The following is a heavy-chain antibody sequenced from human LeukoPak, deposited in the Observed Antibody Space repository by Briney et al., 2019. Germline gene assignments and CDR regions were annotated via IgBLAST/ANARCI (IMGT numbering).Heavy chain of an antibody. CDR1: GFTVSSNY. CDR3: AKGPRPGSSGYPNLEF. Sequence: GGSLRLSCAASGFTVSSNYMNWVRPAPGKGLEWVSLIYGGGNTYYTDTVKGRFTISRDNSKNTLHLQMNSLTVEDTAVYYCAKGPRPGSSGYPNLEFWGQGTLVTVSS. V-gene: IGHV3-53*01. J-gene: IGHJ4*02. CDR2: IYGGGNT. D-gene: IGHD3-22*01.